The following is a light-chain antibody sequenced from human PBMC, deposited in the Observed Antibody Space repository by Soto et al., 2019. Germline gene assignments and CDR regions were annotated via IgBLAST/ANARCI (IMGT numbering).Light chain of an antibody. CDR1: QSISSSY. J-gene: IGKJ1*01. CDR3: QQYYGSSWT. V-gene: IGKV3-20*01. CDR2: AAS. Sequence: EIVLTQSPGTLSLSPGERATLSCRASQSISSSYLAWYRQKPGQAPRLLIYAASSRATGIPDRFSGSGSGTDFTLTISRLEPEDFAVYYCQQYYGSSWTFGQGTRVEIK.